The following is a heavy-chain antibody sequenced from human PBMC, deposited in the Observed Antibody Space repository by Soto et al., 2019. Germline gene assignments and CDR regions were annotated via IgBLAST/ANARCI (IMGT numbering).Heavy chain of an antibody. CDR1: GDTFNSYL. CDR3: ARESLGAKGADH. Sequence: QVQLVQSGAEVKRPGSSVKVSCESSGDTFNSYLISWVRQAPGQGLEWMGGIIPIIRVTHYAQRFQGRVTSSALSSTGTAYMVLTNLGFEDTALYYCARESLGAKGADHWGQGTLVTVSS. J-gene: IGHJ4*02. CDR2: IIPIIRVT. V-gene: IGHV1-69*17. D-gene: IGHD7-27*01.